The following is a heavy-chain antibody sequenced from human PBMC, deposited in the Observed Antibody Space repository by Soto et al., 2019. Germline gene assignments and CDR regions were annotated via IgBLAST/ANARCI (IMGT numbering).Heavy chain of an antibody. CDR3: AREAGYTYGYVFDY. CDR1: GGTFVNHA. CDR2: IIPVLGVG. Sequence: QVQLVQSGAEVKKPGSSVKVSCKASGGTFVNHAISWVRQAPGQGLEWLGGIIPVLGVGDNAQKFQGRVTITADASTSTAYLELSSLRSEDTALYYCAREAGYTYGYVFDYWGQGTLVTVSS. V-gene: IGHV1-69*01. J-gene: IGHJ4*02. D-gene: IGHD5-18*01.